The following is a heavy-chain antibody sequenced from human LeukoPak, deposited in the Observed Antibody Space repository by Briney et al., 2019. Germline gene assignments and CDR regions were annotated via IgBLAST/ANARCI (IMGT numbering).Heavy chain of an antibody. Sequence: SETLSLTCTVSGGSISSYYWSWIRQPPRKGLEWIGYIYYSGSTNYNPSLKSRVTISVDTSKNQFSLKLSSVTAADTAVYYCARRAVGYCSSTSCTDAFDIWGQGTMVTASS. CDR1: GGSISSYY. J-gene: IGHJ3*02. V-gene: IGHV4-59*08. D-gene: IGHD2-2*01. CDR2: IYYSGST. CDR3: ARRAVGYCSSTSCTDAFDI.